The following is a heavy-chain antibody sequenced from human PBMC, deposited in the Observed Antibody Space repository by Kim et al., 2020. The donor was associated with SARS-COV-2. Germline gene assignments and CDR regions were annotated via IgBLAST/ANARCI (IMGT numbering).Heavy chain of an antibody. V-gene: IGHV3-74*01. J-gene: IGHJ5*02. D-gene: IGHD5-12*01. CDR1: GFTFRKYW. Sequence: GGSLRLSCAASGFTFRKYWMHWVRQVPGEGMVWVSRSNEDGSITNYADSVRGRFTISRDNATSTLYLQMNSLGAEDTALYYCAIDLSGSEDLWSQGTLVTVSS. CDR3: AIDLSGSEDL. CDR2: SNEDGSIT.